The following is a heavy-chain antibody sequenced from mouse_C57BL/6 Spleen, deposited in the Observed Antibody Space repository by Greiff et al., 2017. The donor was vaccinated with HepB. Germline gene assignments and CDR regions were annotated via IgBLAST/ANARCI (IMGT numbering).Heavy chain of an antibody. D-gene: IGHD2-5*01. CDR2: INPNNGGT. CDR3: ARSAYSNPFAY. CDR1: GYTFTDYY. V-gene: IGHV1-26*01. J-gene: IGHJ3*01. Sequence: EVQLQQSGPELVKPGASVKISCKASGYTFTDYYMNWVKQSHGKSLEWIGDINPNNGGTSYNQKFKGKATLTVDKSSSTAYMELRSLTSEDSVVYYCARSAYSNPFAYWGQGTLVTVSA.